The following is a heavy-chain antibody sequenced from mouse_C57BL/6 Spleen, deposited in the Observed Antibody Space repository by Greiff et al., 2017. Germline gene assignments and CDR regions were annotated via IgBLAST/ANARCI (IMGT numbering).Heavy chain of an antibody. J-gene: IGHJ3*01. D-gene: IGHD2-3*01. CDR2: IHPNSGRT. CDR1: GYTFTSYW. Sequence: QVQLQQPGAELVKPGASVKLSCKASGYTFTSYWMPWVKQRPGQGLEWIGMIHPNSGRTNYNEKFKSKATLTVDKASSTAYMQLSSLTSEDSAVYYCARGPYDGYLSWFAYWGQGTLVTVSA. CDR3: ARGPYDGYLSWFAY. V-gene: IGHV1-64*01.